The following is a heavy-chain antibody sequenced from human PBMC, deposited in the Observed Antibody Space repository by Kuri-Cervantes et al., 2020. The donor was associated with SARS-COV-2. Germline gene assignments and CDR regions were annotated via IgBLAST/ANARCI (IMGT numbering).Heavy chain of an antibody. CDR1: GFTFSSYA. D-gene: IGHD3-3*01. CDR2: ISSNGGST. J-gene: IGHJ4*02. CDR3: ARGVSYDFWSGYFL. V-gene: IGHV3-64*02. Sequence: GESLKISCAASGFTFSSYAMHWVRQAPGKGLEYVSAISSNGGSTYYADSVKGRFTISRDSSKNTLYLQMGSLRAEDMAVYYCARGVSYDFWSGYFLWGQGTLVTVSS.